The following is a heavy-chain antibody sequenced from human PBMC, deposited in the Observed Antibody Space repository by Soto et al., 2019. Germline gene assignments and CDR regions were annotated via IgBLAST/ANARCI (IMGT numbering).Heavy chain of an antibody. CDR1: GGSVSSGSYY. CDR3: ATATVTSYFDY. D-gene: IGHD4-17*01. V-gene: IGHV4-61*01. CDR2: IYYSGST. Sequence: PSETLSLTCTVSGGSVSSGSYYWSWIRQPPGKGLEWIGYIYYSGSTNYNPSLKSRVTISVDTSKNQFSLKLSSVTAADTAVYYCATATVTSYFDYWGQGTLVTVSS. J-gene: IGHJ4*02.